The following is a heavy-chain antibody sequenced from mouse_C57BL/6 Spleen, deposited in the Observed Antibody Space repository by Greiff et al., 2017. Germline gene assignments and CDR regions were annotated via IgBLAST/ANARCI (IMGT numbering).Heavy chain of an antibody. J-gene: IGHJ2*01. CDR2: INYDGSST. CDR3: ARGRWLLLHFDY. CDR1: GFTFSDYY. V-gene: IGHV5-16*01. Sequence: EVKVVESEGGLVQPGSSMKLSCTASGFTFSDYYMAWVRQVPEKGLEWVANINYDGSSTYYLDSLKSRFIISRDNAKNILYLQMSSLKSEDTATYYCARGRWLLLHFDYWGQGTTLTVSS. D-gene: IGHD2-3*01.